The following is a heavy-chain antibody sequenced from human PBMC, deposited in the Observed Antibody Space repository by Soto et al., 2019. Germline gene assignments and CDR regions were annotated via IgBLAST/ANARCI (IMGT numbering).Heavy chain of an antibody. J-gene: IGHJ4*02. V-gene: IGHV3-30*18. Sequence: QVQLVESGGGVVQPGRSLRLSCAASGFTFSSYGMHWVRQAPGKGLEWVAVISYDGSEKYYAVSVKGRFTISRDNSKNTLYLQMNSLRAEDTAVYYCAKGAVTTSLYYFDYWGQGTLVPDSS. CDR3: AKGAVTTSLYYFDY. D-gene: IGHD4-17*01. CDR1: GFTFSSYG. CDR2: ISYDGSEK.